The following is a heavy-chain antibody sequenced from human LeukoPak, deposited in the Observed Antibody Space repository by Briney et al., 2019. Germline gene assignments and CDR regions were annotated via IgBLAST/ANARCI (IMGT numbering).Heavy chain of an antibody. V-gene: IGHV4-59*08. CDR2: IYYSGST. CDR1: GGSISSDY. D-gene: IGHD6-25*01. CDR3: AGGSGTNTHDAFDI. J-gene: IGHJ3*02. Sequence: SETLSLTCTVSGGSISSDYWSWIRQPPGKGLEWIGYIYYSGSTKYNPSLKSRVTISVDTSKNQFSLKLSSVTAADTAVYYCAGGSGTNTHDAFDIWGQGTMVTVSS.